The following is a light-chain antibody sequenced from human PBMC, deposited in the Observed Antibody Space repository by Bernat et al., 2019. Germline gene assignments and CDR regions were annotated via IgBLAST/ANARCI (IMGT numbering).Light chain of an antibody. V-gene: IGLV3-1*01. Sequence: SYELIQPPSVSVSPGQTASITCSGDRLSNTCWYQQKPGQSPVVVIFRDDKRPSGIPERFSGSSSGNTATLTISGTQAIDEADYYCQAWDRSTGVFGGGTKLTVL. CDR2: RDD. J-gene: IGLJ3*02. CDR3: QAWDRSTGV. CDR1: RLSN.